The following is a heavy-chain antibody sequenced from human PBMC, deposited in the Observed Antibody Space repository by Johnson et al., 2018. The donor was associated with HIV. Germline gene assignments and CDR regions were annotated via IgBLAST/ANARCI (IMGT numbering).Heavy chain of an antibody. CDR2: INPDGSST. V-gene: IGHV3-74*02. D-gene: IGHD3-3*01. CDR3: ARGGSHITIFGVDINMGAFDI. CDR1: GFTVSSNY. Sequence: EVRLVESGGGLIQPGGSLRLSCAASGFTVSSNYMSWVRQAPGKGLVWVSRINPDGSSTDYADSVKGRFTISRDNAKNTLYLQMNSLRAEDTAVYYCARGGSHITIFGVDINMGAFDIWGQGTLVTLSS. J-gene: IGHJ3*02.